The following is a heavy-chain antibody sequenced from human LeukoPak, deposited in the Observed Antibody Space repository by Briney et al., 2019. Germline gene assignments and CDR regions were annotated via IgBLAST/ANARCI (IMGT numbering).Heavy chain of an antibody. CDR1: GFTFSSYA. CDR2: ISYDGSNK. Sequence: TGGSLRLSCAASGFTFSSYAMHWVRQAPGKGLEWVAVISYDGSNKYYADSVKGRFTISRDNAKNSLYLQMNSLRAEDTAVYYCARAGDFWSGYHSSGHFDYWGQGTLVTVSS. CDR3: ARAGDFWSGYHSSGHFDY. V-gene: IGHV3-30-3*01. D-gene: IGHD3-3*01. J-gene: IGHJ4*02.